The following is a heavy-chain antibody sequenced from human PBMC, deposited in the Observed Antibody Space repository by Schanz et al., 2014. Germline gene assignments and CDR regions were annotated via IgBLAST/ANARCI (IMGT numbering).Heavy chain of an antibody. CDR1: GGTFSSFG. J-gene: IGHJ4*02. D-gene: IGHD2-21*01. CDR2: IIPSLGLA. Sequence: VQLEQSGAEVKKPGSSVKVSCKASGGTFSSFGINWVRQAPGQGLEWMGRIIPSLGLAKYEQKFQDKVTITADTSTTTAYMELSGLRSEDTAVYYGARDRLECGAEFYSVEVFEIWGQGTLGIVSS. V-gene: IGHV1-69*04. CDR3: ARDRLECGAEFYSVEVFEI.